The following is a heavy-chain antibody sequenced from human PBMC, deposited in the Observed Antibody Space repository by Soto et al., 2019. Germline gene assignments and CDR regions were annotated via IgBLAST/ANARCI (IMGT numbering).Heavy chain of an antibody. CDR1: GFTFSSYW. D-gene: IGHD6-6*01. V-gene: IGHV3-7*01. CDR3: ASQIGYSSSSY. CDR2: IKQDGSEK. J-gene: IGHJ4*02. Sequence: GGSLRLSCAASGFTFSSYWMSWVRQAPGKGLEWVANIKQDGSEKYYVDSVKGRFTISRDNAKNSLYLQMNSLRAEDTAVYYCASQIGYSSSSYWGQGTLVTVSS.